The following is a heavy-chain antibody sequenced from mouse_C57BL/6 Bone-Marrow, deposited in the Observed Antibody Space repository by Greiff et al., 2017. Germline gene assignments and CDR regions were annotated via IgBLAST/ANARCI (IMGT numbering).Heavy chain of an antibody. CDR1: GYAFSSSW. J-gene: IGHJ2*01. D-gene: IGHD3-3*01. Sequence: QVQLQQSGPELVKPGASVKISCKASGYAFSSSWMNWVKQRPGKGLEWIGRIYPGDGDTNYNGKFKGKATLTADKSSSTAYMQLSSLTSEDSAVYFCAREGLDYGGKGTTLTVSS. CDR2: IYPGDGDT. CDR3: AREGLDY. V-gene: IGHV1-82*01.